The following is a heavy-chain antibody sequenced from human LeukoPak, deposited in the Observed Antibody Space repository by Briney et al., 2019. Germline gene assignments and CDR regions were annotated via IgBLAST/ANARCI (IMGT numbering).Heavy chain of an antibody. D-gene: IGHD6-13*01. CDR1: GFTFDDYA. V-gene: IGHV3-9*01. J-gene: IGHJ6*03. CDR3: AKDIAAAHYYYMDV. Sequence: GRSLGLSCAASGFTFDDYAMHWVRQAPGKGLEWVSGISWNSGSIGYADSVKGRFTISRDNAKNSLYLQMNSLRAEDTALYYCAKDIAAAHYYYMDVWGKGTTVTVSS. CDR2: ISWNSGSI.